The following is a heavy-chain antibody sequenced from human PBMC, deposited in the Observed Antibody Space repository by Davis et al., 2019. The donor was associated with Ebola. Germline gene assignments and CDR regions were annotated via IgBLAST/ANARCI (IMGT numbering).Heavy chain of an antibody. CDR3: ARLIPAADGRDY. D-gene: IGHD6-13*01. CDR1: GGSISSYY. CDR2: IYYSGST. J-gene: IGHJ4*02. V-gene: IGHV4-59*08. Sequence: SETLSLTCTVSGGSISSYYWSWIRQPPGKGLEWIGYIYYSGSTNYNPSLKSRVTISVDTSKNQFSLKLSSVTAADTAVYYCARLIPAADGRDYWGQGTLVTVSS.